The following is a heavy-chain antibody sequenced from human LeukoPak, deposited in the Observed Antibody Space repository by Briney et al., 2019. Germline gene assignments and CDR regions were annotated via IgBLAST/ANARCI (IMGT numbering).Heavy chain of an antibody. D-gene: IGHD1-26*01. CDR2: ISGSGDST. CDR3: AKLVGATSGY. Sequence: PGGSLRLSCAASGFTFSSYAMTWVRQAPGRGLDWVSTISGSGDSTYYADSVKGRFTISRDNSKNTLYLQMNSLRAEDTAIYYCAKLVGATSGYWGQGALVTVSS. V-gene: IGHV3-23*01. CDR1: GFTFSSYA. J-gene: IGHJ4*02.